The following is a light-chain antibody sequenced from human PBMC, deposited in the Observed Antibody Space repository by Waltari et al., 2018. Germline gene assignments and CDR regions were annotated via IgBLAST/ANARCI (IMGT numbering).Light chain of an antibody. CDR3: QQTYNVPPIT. Sequence: DLQMTQSPSSLSASIGDRVTITCRASQTIATSLNWYQQKRGKAPQLLIYDASTLRSGVPSRFSGSGSGTDFTLTISSLQPEDFATYYCQQTYNVPPITFGQGKRLDIK. CDR1: QTIATS. CDR2: DAS. V-gene: IGKV1-39*01. J-gene: IGKJ5*01.